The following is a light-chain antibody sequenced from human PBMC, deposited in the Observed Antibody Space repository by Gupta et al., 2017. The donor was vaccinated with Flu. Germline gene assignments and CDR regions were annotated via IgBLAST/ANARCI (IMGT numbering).Light chain of an antibody. CDR1: QSISGW. J-gene: IGKJ1*01. CDR2: KAS. Sequence: DIQMTQSPSTLSGFVGDRVTITCRASQSISGWLAWYQQKPGKAPKLLIFKASNLESGIPSRFSGRGSGTDFTLTISSLQPDDFATYYCHQYDSYPRTFGQGTKVEVK. CDR3: HQYDSYPRT. V-gene: IGKV1-5*03.